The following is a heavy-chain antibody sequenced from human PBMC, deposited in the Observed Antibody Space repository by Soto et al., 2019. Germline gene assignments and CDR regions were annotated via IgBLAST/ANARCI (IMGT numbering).Heavy chain of an antibody. D-gene: IGHD3-22*01. J-gene: IGHJ4*02. V-gene: IGHV1-8*01. CDR1: GYTFTSYD. CDR3: ARGLAGYYDSSGYYSY. CDR2: MNPNSGNT. Sequence: ASVKVSCKVSGYTFTSYDINWVRQATGQGLEWMGWMNPNSGNTGYAQKFQGRVTMTRNTSISTAYMELSSLRSEDTAVYYCARGLAGYYDSSGYYSYWGQGTLVTVSS.